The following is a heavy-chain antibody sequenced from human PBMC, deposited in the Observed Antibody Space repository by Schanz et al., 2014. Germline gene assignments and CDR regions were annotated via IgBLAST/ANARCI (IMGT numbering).Heavy chain of an antibody. CDR1: GFTFSSYA. Sequence: EVQLVESGGGLIHPGGSLRLSCAASGFTFSSYAMSWARQAPGKGLEWISSLYINAGSTRYADSVKGRFFISRDSSKNTLFLQMNSLRADDTAIYFCARDEGRDGYNLAFDVWGQGTLVIVSS. CDR2: LYINAGST. V-gene: IGHV3-23*04. CDR3: ARDEGRDGYNLAFDV. J-gene: IGHJ3*01. D-gene: IGHD2-21*01.